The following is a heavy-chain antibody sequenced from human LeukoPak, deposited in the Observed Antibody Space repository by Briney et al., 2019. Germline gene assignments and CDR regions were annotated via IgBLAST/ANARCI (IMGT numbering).Heavy chain of an antibody. J-gene: IGHJ4*02. D-gene: IGHD6-13*01. V-gene: IGHV5-51*01. CDR1: GYSFTDYW. CDR3: ARRGHGSSWYFFDY. CDR2: FYAGGSES. Sequence: GESLKISCKASGYSFTDYWIGWVRQMPGKGLEWMGIFYAGGSESRYSPSFQGQVAISVDKSISTAYLQWSSLKASDTAMYYSARRGHGSSWYFFDYWGQGTLVTVSS.